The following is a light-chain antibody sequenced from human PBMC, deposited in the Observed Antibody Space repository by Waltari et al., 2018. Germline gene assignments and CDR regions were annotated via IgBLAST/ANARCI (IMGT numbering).Light chain of an antibody. CDR2: EVS. CDR3: SSYAGSNNLV. Sequence: QSALTQPPPASGSPGQSVTTSCTGTSSDVGGYNYVSWYQQHPGKAPKLMISEVSKRPSGVPDRFSGSKSGNTASLTVSGLQAEDEADYYCSSYAGSNNLVFGGGTKLTVL. V-gene: IGLV2-8*01. J-gene: IGLJ2*01. CDR1: SSDVGGYNY.